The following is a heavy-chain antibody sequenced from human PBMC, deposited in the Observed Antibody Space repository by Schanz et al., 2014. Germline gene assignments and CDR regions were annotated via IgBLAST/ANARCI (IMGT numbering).Heavy chain of an antibody. Sequence: QVQLVESGGGVVQPGRSLRLSCAASGFTVRSYAMHWVRQAPGKGLEWVAAISYDGSNQYYTDSVKGRFTVSRDNSKNTVYLQMNSLRAEDTAVYYCAKEESPPSLVDYWGQGTLVTVPS. CDR1: GFTVRSYA. J-gene: IGHJ4*02. V-gene: IGHV3-30*04. CDR3: AKEESPPSLVDY. CDR2: ISYDGSNQ.